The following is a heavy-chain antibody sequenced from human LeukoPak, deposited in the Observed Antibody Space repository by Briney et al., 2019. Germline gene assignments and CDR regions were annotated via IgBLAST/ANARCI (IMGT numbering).Heavy chain of an antibody. Sequence: VASVKVSCKASGGTFSSYALSWVRQAPGQGLEWMGGIIPIFGTANYAQKFQGRVTITADESTSTAYMELSSLRSEDTAVYYCARKSYPELWSPVVAFDIWGQGTMVTVSS. CDR3: ARKSYPELWSPVVAFDI. CDR2: IIPIFGTA. CDR1: GGTFSSYA. V-gene: IGHV1-69*13. J-gene: IGHJ3*02. D-gene: IGHD5-18*01.